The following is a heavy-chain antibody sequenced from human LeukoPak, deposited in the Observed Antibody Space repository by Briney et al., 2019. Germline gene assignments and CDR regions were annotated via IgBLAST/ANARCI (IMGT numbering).Heavy chain of an antibody. CDR2: IYYSGSP. Sequence: SETLSVTRPGSGGSLSCGVYYWSWIRQPPGEGLEGLGYIYYSGSPYYNPSLNSRVTISVDTSKNQFSLELSSVTAADTAVYYCARSTYLGDILHWGQGTLVTVS. J-gene: IGHJ1*01. D-gene: IGHD2-15*01. CDR1: GGSLSCGVYY. CDR3: ARSTYLGDILH. V-gene: IGHV4-30-4*08.